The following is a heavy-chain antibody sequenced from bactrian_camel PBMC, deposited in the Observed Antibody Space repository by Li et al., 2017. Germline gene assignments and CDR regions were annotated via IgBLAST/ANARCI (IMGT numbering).Heavy chain of an antibody. Sequence: HVQLVESGGGSVQPGGSLSLSCVVSGNDWRGNCMGWFRQTPGKEREGVAGISRRGNVGYYADSVQGRFTVSQDNAKTTVYLQMNSLKPEDTAMYYCKTRTLRSLLCSESEYWGQGTQVTVS. D-gene: IGHD3*01. V-gene: IGHV3S53*01. CDR2: ISRRGNVG. CDR3: KTRTLRSLLCSESEY. J-gene: IGHJ4*01. CDR1: GNDWRGNC.